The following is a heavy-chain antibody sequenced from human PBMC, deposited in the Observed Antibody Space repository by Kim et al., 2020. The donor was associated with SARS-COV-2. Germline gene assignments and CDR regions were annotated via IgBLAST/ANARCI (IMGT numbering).Heavy chain of an antibody. CDR3: ARDDYGEAFDL. Sequence: GGSLRLSCAASRFTFSTYSMNWVRQAPGKGLEWVSSISSSSSYMFYADSVKGRFTIYRDNAKNSLHLQMNSLRADDTAVYFCARDDYGEAFDLWGQGTMVTVSS. J-gene: IGHJ3*01. CDR2: ISSSSSYM. D-gene: IGHD4-17*01. V-gene: IGHV3-21*01. CDR1: RFTFSTYS.